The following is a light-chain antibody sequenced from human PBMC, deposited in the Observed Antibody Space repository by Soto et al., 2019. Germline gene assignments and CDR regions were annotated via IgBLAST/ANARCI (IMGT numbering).Light chain of an antibody. V-gene: IGKV3-15*01. Sequence: IVLTQSPATLSASPGERATLSCRASQSVSSNLAWYHQKPVQAPRLLLYGASTRATGIPARFSGSGSGTEFTLTIFSLQSEDFAVYYCQQYNIWPRTFGQGTKVDIK. CDR1: QSVSSN. CDR2: GAS. J-gene: IGKJ1*01. CDR3: QQYNIWPRT.